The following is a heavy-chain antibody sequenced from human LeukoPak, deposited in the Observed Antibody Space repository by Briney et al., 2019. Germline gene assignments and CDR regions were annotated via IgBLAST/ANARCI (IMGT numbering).Heavy chain of an antibody. Sequence: GASVKVSCKASGYTFTGYYMHWVRQAPGQGLEWMGWINPNSGGTNYAQKFQGRVTMTRDTSISTAYMELSRLRSDDTAVYYCARDLYCSSTSCYLDDAFDIWGQGTMVTVSS. CDR1: GYTFTGYY. CDR3: ARDLYCSSTSCYLDDAFDI. D-gene: IGHD2-2*01. V-gene: IGHV1-2*02. CDR2: INPNSGGT. J-gene: IGHJ3*02.